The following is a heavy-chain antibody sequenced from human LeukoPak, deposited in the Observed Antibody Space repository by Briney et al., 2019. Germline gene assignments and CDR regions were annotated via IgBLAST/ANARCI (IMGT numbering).Heavy chain of an antibody. Sequence: PGGSLRLSCAASEFTFSNYAMSWVRQAPGKGLEWVSAIRDSGGGTYYADSVKGRFTISRDNSKNTLYLQMNSLRAEDTAVYYCAKVHSSLRGAYWGQGTLVTVSS. CDR2: IRDSGGGT. D-gene: IGHD1-26*01. J-gene: IGHJ4*02. V-gene: IGHV3-23*01. CDR3: AKVHSSLRGAY. CDR1: EFTFSNYA.